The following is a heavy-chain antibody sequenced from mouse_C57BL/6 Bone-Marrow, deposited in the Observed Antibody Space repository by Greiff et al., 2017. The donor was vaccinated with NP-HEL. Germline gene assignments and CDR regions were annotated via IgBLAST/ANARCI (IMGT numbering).Heavy chain of an antibody. CDR2: IYPGDGDT. V-gene: IGHV1-82*01. CDR3: AREEDV. J-gene: IGHJ1*03. CDR1: GYAFSSSW. Sequence: QVQLQQSGPELVKPGASVKISCKASGYAFSSSWMNWVKQRPGKGLEWIGRIYPGDGDTNYNGKFKGKATLTADKFSSTAYMQLSSLTSEDSAVYFCAREEDVWGTGTTVTVSS.